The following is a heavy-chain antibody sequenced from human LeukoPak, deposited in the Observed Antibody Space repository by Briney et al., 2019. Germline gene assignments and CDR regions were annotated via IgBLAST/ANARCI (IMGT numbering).Heavy chain of an antibody. Sequence: GGSLRLSCGAAGCTLSSYAMTWVRQALGKELVWVSDIGDSGATTYYADSVKRPFPISRDNSKNTLYLQMTSLRAEDTAVYYCAEDEDHSSYSSSWKPDYWGQGTLVPVSS. V-gene: IGHV3-23*01. CDR2: IGDSGATT. CDR1: GCTLSSYA. D-gene: IGHD6-13*01. J-gene: IGHJ4*02. CDR3: AEDEDHSSYSSSWKPDY.